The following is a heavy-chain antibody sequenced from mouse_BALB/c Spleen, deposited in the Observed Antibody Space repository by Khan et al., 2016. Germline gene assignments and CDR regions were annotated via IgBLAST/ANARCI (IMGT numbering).Heavy chain of an antibody. D-gene: IGHD1-1*01. Sequence: QVQLQQPGAELVRPGASVKLSCKASGYTFISFWMNWVKQRPGQGLEWIGNIYPSDSYTNYNQKFKDKATLTVDTSSSTASMQLSSPTSEDSAVYYCTRADYYGSSYTMDYWGQGTSVTVSS. CDR2: IYPSDSYT. CDR3: TRADYYGSSYTMDY. V-gene: IGHV1-69*02. CDR1: GYTFISFW. J-gene: IGHJ4*01.